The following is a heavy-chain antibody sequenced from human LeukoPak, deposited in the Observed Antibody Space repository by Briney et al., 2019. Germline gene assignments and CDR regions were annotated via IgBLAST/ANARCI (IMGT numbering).Heavy chain of an antibody. CDR1: GYSFTSYW. J-gene: IGHJ5*02. CDR2: IYPGDSDT. CDR3: ARHSYCSSTSCYRTTWFDP. D-gene: IGHD2-2*01. V-gene: IGHV5-51*01. Sequence: GKSLKISCKGSGYSFTSYWIGWVRQMPGKGLEWMGIIYPGDSDTRYSPSFQGQVTISADKSISTAYLQWSSLKASDTAMYYCARHSYCSSTSCYRTTWFDPWGQGTLVTVSS.